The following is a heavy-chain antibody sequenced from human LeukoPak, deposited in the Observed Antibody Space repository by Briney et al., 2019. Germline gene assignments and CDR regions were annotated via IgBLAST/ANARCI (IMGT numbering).Heavy chain of an antibody. J-gene: IGHJ1*01. D-gene: IGHD6-19*01. V-gene: IGHV4-38-2*01. Sequence: PSETLSLTCDVSGYSISGGYYWGWIRQPPGKGLEWIGSIYHSGSTYYNPSLKSRVTISVDTSKNQFSLELSSVTAADTAVYYCARGRTAVADLHHWGQGTLVTVSS. CDR2: IYHSGST. CDR1: GYSISGGYY. CDR3: ARGRTAVADLHH.